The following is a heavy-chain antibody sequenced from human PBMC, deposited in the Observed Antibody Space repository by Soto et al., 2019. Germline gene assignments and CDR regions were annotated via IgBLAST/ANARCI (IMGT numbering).Heavy chain of an antibody. CDR2: IYYSGST. Sequence: PSETLSLTCTVSGGSISSYYWSWIRQPPGKGLEWIGYIYYSGSTNYNPSLKSRVTISVDTSKNQFSLKLSSVTAADTAVYYCARAGFGIDYFDYWGQGTLVTVS. J-gene: IGHJ4*02. V-gene: IGHV4-59*01. CDR3: ARAGFGIDYFDY. CDR1: GGSISSYY. D-gene: IGHD3-16*01.